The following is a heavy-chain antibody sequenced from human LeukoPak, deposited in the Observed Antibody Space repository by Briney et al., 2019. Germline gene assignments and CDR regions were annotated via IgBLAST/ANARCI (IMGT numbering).Heavy chain of an antibody. CDR1: GFTFSDYW. J-gene: IGHJ3*02. V-gene: IGHV3-7*01. Sequence: GGSLRLSCAASGFTFSDYWMSWVRQAPGKGLKWVANIKHTGTEKYYVDSVKGRFTFSRDNAKNSLYLQMNSLRAEDTAVYYCARTANRAFDIWGQGTMVTVSS. D-gene: IGHD2-21*02. CDR3: ARTANRAFDI. CDR2: IKHTGTEK.